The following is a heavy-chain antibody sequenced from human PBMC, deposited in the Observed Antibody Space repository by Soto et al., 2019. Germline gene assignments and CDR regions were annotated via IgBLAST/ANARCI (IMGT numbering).Heavy chain of an antibody. CDR1: GGSISSGGYS. CDR2: IYHSGST. V-gene: IGHV4-30-2*01. Sequence: LSLTCAVSGGSISSGGYSWSWIRQPPGKGLEWIGYIYHSGSTYYNPSLKSRVTISVDRSKNQFSLKLSSVTAADTAVYYCARGGSGYDNWFDPWGQGTLVTVSS. D-gene: IGHD3-3*01. CDR3: ARGGSGYDNWFDP. J-gene: IGHJ5*02.